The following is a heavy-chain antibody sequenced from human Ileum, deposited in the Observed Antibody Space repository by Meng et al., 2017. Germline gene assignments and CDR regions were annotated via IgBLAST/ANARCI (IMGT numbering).Heavy chain of an antibody. D-gene: IGHD4-23*01. CDR3: ARHGGYSQDF. V-gene: IGHV4-4*02. Sequence: QWPLQELGPGRVRPSGTLSLTCAASSGSISSNTYWSWVRQPPGKGLGWIGQISHSGSAYYNPSLKSRVTMSVDKSKSQFSLMLTSVTAADTAIYYCARHGGYSQDFWGQGTLVTVSS. CDR2: ISHSGSA. CDR1: SGSISSNTY. J-gene: IGHJ4*02.